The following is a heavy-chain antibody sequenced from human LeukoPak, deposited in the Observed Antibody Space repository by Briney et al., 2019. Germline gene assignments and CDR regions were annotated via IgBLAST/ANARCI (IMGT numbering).Heavy chain of an antibody. CDR1: GFTFSSYG. J-gene: IGHJ4*02. D-gene: IGHD1-26*01. CDR2: IWYDGSNK. CDR3: ARAPVGATYFDY. Sequence: GGSLRLSCAASGFTFSSYGMHWVRQAPGKGLEWVAVIWYDGSNKYYADSVKGRFTISRDNSKNTLYLQMNSLRAEDTAVYYCARAPVGATYFDYWGQGTLVTVSS. V-gene: IGHV3-33*01.